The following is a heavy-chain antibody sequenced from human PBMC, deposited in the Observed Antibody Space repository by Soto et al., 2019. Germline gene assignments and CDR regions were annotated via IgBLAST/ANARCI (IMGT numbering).Heavy chain of an antibody. Sequence: EVQLVESGGGLVQPGGSLRLACAASGFTFSSYWMHWVRQAPGKGLVWVSRINSDGSSTSYADSVKGRFTISRGNAKNTLYLQMNSLRAEDTAVYYCAREDGNIDAFDIWGQGTMVTVSS. CDR3: AREDGNIDAFDI. CDR1: GFTFSSYW. J-gene: IGHJ3*02. V-gene: IGHV3-74*01. CDR2: INSDGSST. D-gene: IGHD2-15*01.